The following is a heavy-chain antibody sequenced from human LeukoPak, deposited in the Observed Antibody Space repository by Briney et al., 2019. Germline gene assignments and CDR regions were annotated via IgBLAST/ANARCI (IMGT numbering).Heavy chain of an antibody. CDR1: GYTLTELS. CDR2: FDPEDGKT. V-gene: IGHV1-24*01. D-gene: IGHD5-18*01. CDR3: ATDRPYSYADMDV. Sequence: ASVKVSCKVSGYTLTELSMHWVRPAPGKGLEWMGGFDPEDGKTIYAQKFQGRVTMTQDTSTDTAYMKLSSLRSEDTAVYYCATDRPYSYADMDVWGKGTTVTVSS. J-gene: IGHJ6*03.